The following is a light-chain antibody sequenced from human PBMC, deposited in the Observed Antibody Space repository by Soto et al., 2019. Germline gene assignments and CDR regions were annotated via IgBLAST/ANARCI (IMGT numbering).Light chain of an antibody. Sequence: QSALTQPASVSGSPGQSITISCTGTTSDFGFYNYVSWYQHHPGKAPKLLIYEVTNRHSGVSNRFSGSKSGNTASLTISGLQAEDEADYYCSSYTSSSTVVFGGGTKLTVL. J-gene: IGLJ2*01. CDR3: SSYTSSSTVV. CDR1: TSDFGFYNY. V-gene: IGLV2-14*01. CDR2: EVT.